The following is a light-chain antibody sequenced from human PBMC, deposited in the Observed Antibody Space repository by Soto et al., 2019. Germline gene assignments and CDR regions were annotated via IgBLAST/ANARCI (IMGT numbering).Light chain of an antibody. CDR3: HQYNNWLRT. CDR1: QSVDSN. CDR2: SAS. V-gene: IGKV3-15*01. J-gene: IGKJ1*01. Sequence: EIVMTQSPATLSVSPGERATLSCRASQSVDSNLAWYQQKPGQAPRLLLYSASTSATGIPARFSGTGSGTEFTLTISSLQSEDFAVYYCHQYNNWLRTFGQGTKVEMK.